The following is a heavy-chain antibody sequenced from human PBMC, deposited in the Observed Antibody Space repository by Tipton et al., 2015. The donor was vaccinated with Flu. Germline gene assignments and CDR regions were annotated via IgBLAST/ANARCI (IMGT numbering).Heavy chain of an antibody. J-gene: IGHJ4*02. Sequence: VKPSESLSLTCTVSGDSVSSGSYYWSWIRQPPGKGLEWIGYVYYTGSTNYNPSLKSRVTISLDTSKNQFSLKLSSVTAADTAVYYCARSHTLYEWLLTFDYWGQGTLVTVSS. CDR1: GDSVSSGSYY. V-gene: IGHV4-61*01. CDR2: VYYTGST. CDR3: ARSHTLYEWLLTFDY. D-gene: IGHD3-3*01.